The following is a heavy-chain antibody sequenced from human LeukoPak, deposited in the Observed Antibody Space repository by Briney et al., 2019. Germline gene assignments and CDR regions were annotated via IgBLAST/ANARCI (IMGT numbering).Heavy chain of an antibody. Sequence: PSETLSLTCTVSGGSISSGSYYWSWIRQPAGKGLEWIGRIYNSGSTNYNPSLKSRVTISVDTSKNQFSLKLSSVTAADTAVYYCARDREYYDSSGYSDYWGQGTLVTVSS. V-gene: IGHV4-61*02. CDR2: IYNSGST. D-gene: IGHD3-22*01. J-gene: IGHJ4*01. CDR1: GGSISSGSYY. CDR3: ARDREYYDSSGYSDY.